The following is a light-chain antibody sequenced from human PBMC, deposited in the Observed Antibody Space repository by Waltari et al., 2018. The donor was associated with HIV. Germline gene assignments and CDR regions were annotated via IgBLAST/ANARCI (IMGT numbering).Light chain of an antibody. Sequence: QPKMTQAPSASKTPGPSTTMSCSGSKSNIGHNSNYWYQQIPGAASRLVMARNARRPAGVPDRFSGTKSGTSAFLAITDLRLDDEATYVCASWDDNLRHWVFGGGTKLTVL. CDR3: ASWDDNLRHWV. CDR1: KSNIGHNS. CDR2: RNA. J-gene: IGLJ3*02. V-gene: IGLV1-47*01.